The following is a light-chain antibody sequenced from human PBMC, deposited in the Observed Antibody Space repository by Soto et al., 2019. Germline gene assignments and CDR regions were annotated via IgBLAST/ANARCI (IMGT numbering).Light chain of an antibody. Sequence: DIQMTQSPSTLSASVGDRVTITFRASQSISSWLAWYQQKPGKAPKLLIYDASSLESGVPSRFSGSASGTEFTLTISSLQPDDFATYYCQQYNSYLAWTFGQGTKVDIK. J-gene: IGKJ1*01. CDR3: QQYNSYLAWT. CDR1: QSISSW. CDR2: DAS. V-gene: IGKV1-5*01.